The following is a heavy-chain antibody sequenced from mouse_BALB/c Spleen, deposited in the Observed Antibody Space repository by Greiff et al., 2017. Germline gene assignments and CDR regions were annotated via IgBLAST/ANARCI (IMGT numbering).Heavy chain of an antibody. CDR1: GDSITSGY. J-gene: IGHJ1*01. Sequence: EVKVEESGPSLVKPSQTLSLTCSVTGDSITSGYWNWIRKFPGNKLEYMGYISYSGSTYYNPSLKSRISITRDTSKNQYYLQLNSVTTEDTATYYCAPQNGVYWYFDVWGAGTTVTVSS. V-gene: IGHV3-8*02. CDR2: ISYSGST. CDR3: APQNGVYWYFDV.